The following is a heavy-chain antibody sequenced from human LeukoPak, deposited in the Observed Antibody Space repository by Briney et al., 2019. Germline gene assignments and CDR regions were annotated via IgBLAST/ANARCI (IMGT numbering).Heavy chain of an antibody. J-gene: IGHJ4*02. Sequence: ASVKVSCKASGYTFTSYDINWVRQATGQGLEWMGWMNPNSGNTGYAQKFQGRVTITRNTSISTAYMELSSLRSGDTAAYYCARGHFDWLFPHYWGQGTLVTVSS. CDR1: GYTFTSYD. V-gene: IGHV1-8*03. CDR2: MNPNSGNT. CDR3: ARGHFDWLFPHY. D-gene: IGHD3-9*01.